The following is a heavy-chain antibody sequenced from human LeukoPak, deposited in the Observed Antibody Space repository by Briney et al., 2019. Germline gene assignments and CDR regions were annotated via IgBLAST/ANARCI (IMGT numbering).Heavy chain of an antibody. Sequence: GGSLRLSCAASGFTFSSYSMNWARQAPGKGLEWVGRIKSKTDGGTTDYAAPVKGRFTISRDDSKNTLYLQMNSLKTEDTAVYYCARVLIFGVVPYTVDYWGQGTLVTVSS. CDR1: GFTFSSYS. V-gene: IGHV3-15*01. J-gene: IGHJ4*02. D-gene: IGHD3-3*01. CDR3: ARVLIFGVVPYTVDY. CDR2: IKSKTDGGTT.